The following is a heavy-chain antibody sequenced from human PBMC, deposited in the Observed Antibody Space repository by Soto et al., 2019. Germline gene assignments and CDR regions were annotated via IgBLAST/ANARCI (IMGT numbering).Heavy chain of an antibody. CDR1: GGSISSYY. V-gene: IGHV4-59*01. Sequence: PSETLSLTCSVSGGSISSYYWSWIRQPPGKGLEWIGYIYYSGTTNYNPSLKSRVTISVDTSKNQFFLKLSSVTAADTAVYYCARANVRGVHWGQGTLVTVSS. CDR3: ARANVRGVH. D-gene: IGHD3-10*02. CDR2: IYYSGTT. J-gene: IGHJ4*02.